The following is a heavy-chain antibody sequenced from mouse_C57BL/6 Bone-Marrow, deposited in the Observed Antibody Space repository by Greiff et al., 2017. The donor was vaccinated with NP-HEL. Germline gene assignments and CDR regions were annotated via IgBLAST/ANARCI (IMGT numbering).Heavy chain of an antibody. Sequence: VNVVESGGDLVKPGGSLKLSCAASGFTFSSYGMSWVRQTPDKRLEWVATISSGGSYTYYPDSVKGRFTISRDKAKNTLYLQISSMKSEDTAMYYWARQVAKDYWGQGTTLTVSS. V-gene: IGHV5-6*01. D-gene: IGHD1-1*01. CDR1: GFTFSSYG. CDR3: ARQVAKDY. J-gene: IGHJ2*01. CDR2: ISSGGSYT.